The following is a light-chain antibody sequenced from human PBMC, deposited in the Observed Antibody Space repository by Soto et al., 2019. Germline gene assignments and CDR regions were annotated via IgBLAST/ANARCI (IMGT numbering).Light chain of an antibody. Sequence: EIVLTQSPATLSLSPGEXXXXSXXASQSVSSXXAWYQQKPGQAPRLLIYDASNRATGIPARFSGSGSGTDFTLTISSLXPEXXXXXXXXXXXXXPXYTFGQGTKLEIK. CDR1: QSVSSX. CDR2: DAS. V-gene: IGKV3-11*01. CDR3: XXXXXXPXYT. J-gene: IGKJ2*01.